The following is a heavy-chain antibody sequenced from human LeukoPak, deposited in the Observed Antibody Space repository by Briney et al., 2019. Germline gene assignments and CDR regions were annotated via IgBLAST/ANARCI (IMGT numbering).Heavy chain of an antibody. CDR2: MNPGSGNT. CDR3: ATWRAYSS. D-gene: IGHD5-18*01. CDR1: GYTFTNYD. V-gene: IGHV1-8*01. Sequence: ASVKVSCKASGYTFTNYDINWVRQAPGQGLEWMGWMNPGSGNTGYAQKFQGRVTITRNTSVTTAYMELSNLRSEDTAVYYCATWRAYSSWSQGTLVTVSS. J-gene: IGHJ5*02.